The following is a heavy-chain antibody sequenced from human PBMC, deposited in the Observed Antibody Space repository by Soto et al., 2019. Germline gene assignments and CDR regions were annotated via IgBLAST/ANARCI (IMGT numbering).Heavy chain of an antibody. CDR3: ARDRGVRGLVNLDY. CDR2: TYYRSKWYN. J-gene: IGHJ4*02. Sequence: QVQLQQSGPGLVKPSQTLSLTCVISGDSVSSNSAAWNWIRQSPSRGLEWLGRTYYRSKWYNDYPVSVKSRITINPDTFKNQFSLQLNSVTPEDTAVYYCARDRGVRGLVNLDYWGQGTLVTVSS. D-gene: IGHD3-10*01. V-gene: IGHV6-1*01. CDR1: GDSVSSNSAA.